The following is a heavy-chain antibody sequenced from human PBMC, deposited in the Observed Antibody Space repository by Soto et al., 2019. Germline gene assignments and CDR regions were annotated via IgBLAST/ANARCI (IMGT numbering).Heavy chain of an antibody. J-gene: IGHJ6*02. V-gene: IGHV3-33*01. Sequence: GGSLRLSCAASGFTFSSYGMHWVRQAPGKGLEWVAVIWYDGSNKYYADSVKGRFTISRDNSKNTLYLQMNSLRAEDTAVYYCARELAYCGGDCYSEPGHYYYYGMDVWGQGTTVTVSS. CDR2: IWYDGSNK. CDR3: ARELAYCGGDCYSEPGHYYYYGMDV. D-gene: IGHD2-21*02. CDR1: GFTFSSYG.